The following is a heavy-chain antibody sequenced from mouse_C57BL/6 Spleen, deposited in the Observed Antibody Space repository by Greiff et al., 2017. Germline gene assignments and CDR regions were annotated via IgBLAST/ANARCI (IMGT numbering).Heavy chain of an antibody. CDR2: IRNKANGYTT. J-gene: IGHJ4*01. CDR3: ARSYYGSSYGAMDY. Sequence: EVHLVESGGGLVQPGGSLSLSCAASGFTITDYYMSWVRQPPGKALEWLGFIRNKANGYTTEYSASVKGRFTISRDNSQSILYLQMNALRAEDSATYYCARSYYGSSYGAMDYWGQGTSVTVSS. D-gene: IGHD1-1*01. CDR1: GFTITDYY. V-gene: IGHV7-3*01.